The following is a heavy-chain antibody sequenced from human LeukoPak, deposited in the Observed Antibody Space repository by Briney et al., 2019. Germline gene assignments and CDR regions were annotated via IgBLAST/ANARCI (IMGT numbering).Heavy chain of an antibody. CDR3: ATTGSFGPYDY. V-gene: IGHV4-34*01. Sequence: SETLSLTCAVYGGSFSGYYWSWIRQPPGKGLEWIGEINHSGSTNYNPSLKSRVTISVDTSKNQFSLKLSSVTAADTAVYYCATTGSFGPYDYWGQGTLVTVSS. CDR2: INHSGST. J-gene: IGHJ4*02. CDR1: GGSFSGYY. D-gene: IGHD3-10*01.